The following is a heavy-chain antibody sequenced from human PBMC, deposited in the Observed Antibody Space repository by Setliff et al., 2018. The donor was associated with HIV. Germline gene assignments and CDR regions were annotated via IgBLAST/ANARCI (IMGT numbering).Heavy chain of an antibody. CDR3: ASDSSDAGY. V-gene: IGHV4-30-4*08. J-gene: IGHJ4*02. CDR1: GGSISSGDYY. D-gene: IGHD3-22*01. Sequence: SETLSLTCTVSGGSISSGDYYWSWIRQPPGKGLEWIGNIYDSESTYYNPSLKSRVTISVDTSKNHFSLKLNSVTAADTAVYYCASDSSDAGYWGQGTLVTVSS. CDR2: IYDSEST.